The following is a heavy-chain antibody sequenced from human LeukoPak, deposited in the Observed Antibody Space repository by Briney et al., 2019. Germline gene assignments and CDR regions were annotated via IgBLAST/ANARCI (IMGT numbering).Heavy chain of an antibody. V-gene: IGHV3-33*06. CDR3: AKARIQLHYYYGMDV. J-gene: IGHJ6*02. D-gene: IGHD5-18*01. Sequence: GGSLRLSCAASGFTFSSYGMPWVRQAPGKGLEWVVVIWYDGSNKYYAYSVKGRFTISRDNSKNTLYLQMNRLRAEDTAVYYCAKARIQLHYYYGMDVWGQGTTVTVSS. CDR2: IWYDGSNK. CDR1: GFTFSSYG.